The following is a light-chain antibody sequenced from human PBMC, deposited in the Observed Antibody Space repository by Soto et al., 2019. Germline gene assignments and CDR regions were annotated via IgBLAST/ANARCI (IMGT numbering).Light chain of an antibody. J-gene: IGLJ2*01. CDR1: STDVGGYDF. V-gene: IGLV2-14*01. Sequence: QSALTQPASVSGSPGQSITISCTGTSTDVGGYDFVSWYQHHPHKAPKLIIYGVTNRPSGVSNRFSGSKSGNTASLTISGLQAADEEHYYCCSYTRNITGRLIFGGGTKLTVL. CDR2: GVT. CDR3: CSYTRNITGRLI.